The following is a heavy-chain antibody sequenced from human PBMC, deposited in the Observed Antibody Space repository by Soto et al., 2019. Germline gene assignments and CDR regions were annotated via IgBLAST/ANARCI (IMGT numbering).Heavy chain of an antibody. CDR1: GFTFTNAW. CDR2: IKSKTDGGTT. D-gene: IGHD6-13*01. CDR3: TTLYSSNWYPRYFDL. V-gene: IGHV3-15*07. J-gene: IGHJ2*01. Sequence: PGGSLRLSCAASGFTFTNAWINWVRQAPGKGLEWVGRIKSKTDGGTTDYAEPVKGRFAISRDDSNNMVYLQMNSLKTEDTAVYFCTTLYSSNWYPRYFDLWGRGTPVTVSS.